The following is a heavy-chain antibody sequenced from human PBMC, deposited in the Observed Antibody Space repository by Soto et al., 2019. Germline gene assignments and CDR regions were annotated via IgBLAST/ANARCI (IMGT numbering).Heavy chain of an antibody. CDR1: GYAFTTYG. Sequence: QVHLVQSGAEVKKPGASVQVSCKGSGYAFTTYGITWVRQAPGQGLEWMGWISAHNGNTNYAQKLQGRVTVTRDTSTSTAYLERRSLRSDDSDVYYCARGRYGDYWGQGALVTGSS. J-gene: IGHJ4*02. CDR2: ISAHNGNT. D-gene: IGHD1-1*01. V-gene: IGHV1-18*01. CDR3: ARGRYGDY.